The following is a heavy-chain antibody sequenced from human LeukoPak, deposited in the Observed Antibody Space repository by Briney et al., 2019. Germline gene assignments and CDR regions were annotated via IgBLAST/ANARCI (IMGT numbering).Heavy chain of an antibody. Sequence: SQTLSLTCTISGGSFSWGGSYWSWIRQPPGKGLEWLGYIFHNGDTYYNSSLKSRVSLSVDKANKKFSLRLTSVTAADTAVYFCARDSRLASRTGTFDSWGQGTLVIVSS. CDR3: ARDSRLASRTGTFDS. V-gene: IGHV4-30-2*01. CDR2: IFHNGDT. J-gene: IGHJ4*02. CDR1: GGSFSWGGSY. D-gene: IGHD1-7*01.